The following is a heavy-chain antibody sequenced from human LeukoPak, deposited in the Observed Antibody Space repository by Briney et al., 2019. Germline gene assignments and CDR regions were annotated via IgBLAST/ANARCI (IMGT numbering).Heavy chain of an antibody. V-gene: IGHV3-64*01. CDR3: ARDLRSGAYYYFYMDV. J-gene: IGHJ6*03. CDR2: VSSSGGRT. Sequence: GGSLRLSCETSGFTFSSYGMHWVRQAPGKGLEYVAAVSSSGGRTYYANSVKGRFSISRDNSRNTLYLQMGSLRAEDTAVYYCARDLRSGAYYYFYMDVWGNGTTVIVSS. CDR1: GFTFSSYG. D-gene: IGHD3-3*01.